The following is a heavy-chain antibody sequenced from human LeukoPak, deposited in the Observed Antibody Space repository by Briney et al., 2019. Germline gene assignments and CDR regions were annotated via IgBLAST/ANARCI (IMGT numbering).Heavy chain of an antibody. V-gene: IGHV3-33*01. D-gene: IGHD1-26*01. CDR3: ARDQVGAIGGSAYGWFDP. Sequence: GGSLRLSCAASGFTFSNYGMHWVRQAPGKGLEWVAVIWYDGSNKYYADSVKGRFTISRDNSKSTLYLQMNSLTPEDTAVYYCARDQVGAIGGSAYGWFDPWGQGTLVSVSS. CDR2: IWYDGSNK. CDR1: GFTFSNYG. J-gene: IGHJ5*02.